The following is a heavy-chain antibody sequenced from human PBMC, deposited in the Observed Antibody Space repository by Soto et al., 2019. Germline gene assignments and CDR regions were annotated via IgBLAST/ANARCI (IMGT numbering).Heavy chain of an antibody. CDR3: ARGGSYDSGSYYKPQLNYYMDV. D-gene: IGHD3-10*01. Sequence: EVQLVESGGGLVQPGGSLRLSCAASGFSFSSYWMHWVRQAPGKGLVWVSHINSDGSSTTYADSVKGRITISRDNAKNTLYLQMNSLRAEDTAVYYCARGGSYDSGSYYKPQLNYYMDVWGKGTTVTVSS. J-gene: IGHJ6*03. V-gene: IGHV3-74*01. CDR1: GFSFSSYW. CDR2: INSDGSST.